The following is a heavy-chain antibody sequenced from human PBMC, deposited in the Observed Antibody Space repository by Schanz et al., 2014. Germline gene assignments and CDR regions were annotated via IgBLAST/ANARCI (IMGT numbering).Heavy chain of an antibody. CDR3: AKSDAFDI. CDR1: GFTFSDYS. CDR2: IRSSSTPI. V-gene: IGHV3-48*01. Sequence: EVQLVESGGGWVQPGGSLRLSCAASGFTFSDYSMNWVRQAPGKGPEWVSYIRSSSTPIYYADSVKGRFTISRDNAKNSLYLQMNSLRAEDTAVYHCAKSDAFDIWGQGTLXTVSS. J-gene: IGHJ3*02.